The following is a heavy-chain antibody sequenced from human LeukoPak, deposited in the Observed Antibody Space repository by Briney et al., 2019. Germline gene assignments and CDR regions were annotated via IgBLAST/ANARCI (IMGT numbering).Heavy chain of an antibody. CDR1: GYTFTVYY. D-gene: IGHD3-22*01. V-gene: IGHV1-2*04. J-gene: IGHJ4*02. CDR3: ATGGHYFDTSDFRGIDY. Sequence: ASVKVSCKASGYTFTVYYIHWVRQAPGQGLEWMGWINPNSGGTNYAQNFQGWVTMTRDTSISTAYMELSRLRSDDTAVYYCATGGHYFDTSDFRGIDYWGQGTLVTVSS. CDR2: INPNSGGT.